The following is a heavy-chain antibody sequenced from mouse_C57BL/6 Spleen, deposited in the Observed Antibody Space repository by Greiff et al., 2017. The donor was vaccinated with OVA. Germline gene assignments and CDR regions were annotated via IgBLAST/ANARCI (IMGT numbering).Heavy chain of an antibody. CDR1: GYTFTSYW. Sequence: QVQLQQPGAELVRPGSSVKLSCKASGYTFTSYWMDWVKQRPGQGLEWIGNIYPSDSETHYNQKFKGKATLTVDKSSSTAYMQLSSLTSEDSAVYYCARSEWYYAMDYWGQGTSVTVSS. CDR2: IYPSDSET. J-gene: IGHJ4*01. CDR3: ARSEWYYAMDY. V-gene: IGHV1-61*01. D-gene: IGHD1-3*01.